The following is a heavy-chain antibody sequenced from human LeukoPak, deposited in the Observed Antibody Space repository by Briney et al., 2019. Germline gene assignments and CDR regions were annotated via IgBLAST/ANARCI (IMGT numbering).Heavy chain of an antibody. V-gene: IGHV4-34*01. Sequence: SETLSLTCAVYGGSFSGYYWSWIRQPPGKGLEWIGEINHSGSTNYNPSLKSRVTISVDTSKNQFSLKLSSVTVADTAVYYCARSGGTHYFDYWGQGTLVTVSS. CDR2: INHSGST. CDR3: ARSGGTHYFDY. J-gene: IGHJ4*02. CDR1: GGSFSGYY. D-gene: IGHD1-1*01.